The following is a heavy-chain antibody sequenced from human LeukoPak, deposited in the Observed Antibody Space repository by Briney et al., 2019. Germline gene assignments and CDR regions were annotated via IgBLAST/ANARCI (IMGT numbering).Heavy chain of an antibody. CDR3: TRGSTRGYCSGGSCSYIYYFDY. Sequence: SQTLSLTCAISGDSVFSNSASWNWIRQSPSRGLEWLGRTYYRSKWYNDYVVSVKSRITINPGTSNNQFSLQLNSVTPEDTAVYYCTRGSTRGYCSGGSCSYIYYFDYWGQGTLVTVSS. CDR1: GDSVFSNSAS. V-gene: IGHV6-1*01. CDR2: TYYRSKWYN. J-gene: IGHJ4*02. D-gene: IGHD2-15*01.